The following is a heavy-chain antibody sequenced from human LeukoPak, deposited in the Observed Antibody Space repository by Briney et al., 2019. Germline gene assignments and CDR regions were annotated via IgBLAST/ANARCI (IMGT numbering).Heavy chain of an antibody. D-gene: IGHD3-3*01. Sequence: GGSLRLSCAASGFTFSSYEMNWVRQAPGKGLERVSVIYSGGSTYYADSVKGRFTISRDNSKNTLYLQMNSLRAEDTAVYYCARENSDFWSGYPYYYYMDVWGKGTTVTVSS. CDR1: GFTFSSYE. V-gene: IGHV3-66*02. CDR2: IYSGGST. CDR3: ARENSDFWSGYPYYYYMDV. J-gene: IGHJ6*03.